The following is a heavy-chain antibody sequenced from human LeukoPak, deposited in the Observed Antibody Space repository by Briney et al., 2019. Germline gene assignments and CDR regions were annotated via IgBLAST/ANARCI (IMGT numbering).Heavy chain of an antibody. V-gene: IGHV1-2*02. Sequence: ASVKVSCKASGYTFTGYYMHWARQAPGQGLEWMGWINPNSGGTNYAQKFQGRVTMTRDTSISTAYMELSRLRSDDTAVYYCARGIDYNYYYYGMDVWGQGTTVTVSS. D-gene: IGHD4-11*01. CDR3: ARGIDYNYYYYGMDV. J-gene: IGHJ6*02. CDR2: INPNSGGT. CDR1: GYTFTGYY.